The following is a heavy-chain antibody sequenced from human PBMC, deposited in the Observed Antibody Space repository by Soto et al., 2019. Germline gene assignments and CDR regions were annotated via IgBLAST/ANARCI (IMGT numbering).Heavy chain of an antibody. D-gene: IGHD1-1*01. CDR1: GYTFTSYG. CDR3: ARGRYGDY. V-gene: IGHV1-18*01. Sequence: QVHLVQSGAEVKKPGASVKVSCKASGYTFTSYGITWVRQAPGQGLEWMGWISAHNGNTDYAQKLQGRAIVTRDTSTSTADMELRSLISDDTAVYYCARGRYGDYWGQGALVTVSS. J-gene: IGHJ4*02. CDR2: ISAHNGNT.